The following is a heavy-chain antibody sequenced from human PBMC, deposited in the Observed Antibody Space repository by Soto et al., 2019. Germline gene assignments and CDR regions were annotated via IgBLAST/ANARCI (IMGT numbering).Heavy chain of an antibody. CDR2: INTGNGNT. D-gene: IGHD5-12*01. J-gene: IGHJ5*02. V-gene: IGHV1-3*04. CDR3: ARAISGYVT. CDR1: GITSTTYA. Sequence: QVQLVQSGAEVKKPGASVKVSCKASGITSTTYAIHWVRQAPGQGLEWMGWINTGNGNTRYSQRFLGRVSLTTDTSASTASMDLSSLTSDDTAVYSCARAISGYVTWGQGTLITVSS.